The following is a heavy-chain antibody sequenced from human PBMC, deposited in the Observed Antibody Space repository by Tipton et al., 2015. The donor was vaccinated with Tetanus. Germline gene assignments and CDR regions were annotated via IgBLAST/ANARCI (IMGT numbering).Heavy chain of an antibody. CDR1: GGSISSGGYS. CDR2: IYHSGST. J-gene: IGHJ4*02. D-gene: IGHD3-22*01. V-gene: IGHV4-30-2*01. Sequence: TLSLTCAVSGGSISSGGYSWSWIRQPPGKGLEWIGYIYHSGSTYYNPSLKSRVTISVDRSKNQFSLKLSSVTAADTAVYYCASSYYDHYFDYWGQGTLVTVSS. CDR3: ASSYYDHYFDY.